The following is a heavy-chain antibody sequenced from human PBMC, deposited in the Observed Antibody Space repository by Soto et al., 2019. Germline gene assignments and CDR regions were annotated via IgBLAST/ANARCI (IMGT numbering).Heavy chain of an antibody. CDR2: ISYDGSNK. CDR1: GLTFSSYG. V-gene: IGHV3-30*18. J-gene: IGHJ4*02. Sequence: HPGGSLRLSCAASGLTFSSYGMHWVRQAPGKGLEWVAVISYDGSNKYYADSVKGRFTISRDNSKNTLYLQMNSLRAEDTAVYYCAKAISGYNAPLDHWGQGTRVTVSS. D-gene: IGHD5-12*01. CDR3: AKAISGYNAPLDH.